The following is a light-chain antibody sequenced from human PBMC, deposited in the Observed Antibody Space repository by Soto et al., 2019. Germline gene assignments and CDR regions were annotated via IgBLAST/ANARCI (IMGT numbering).Light chain of an antibody. V-gene: IGKV3-20*01. Sequence: ESVLTQSPGTLSLSPGERATLSCRASQSVSSSYLARYQQKPGQAPRLLIYGASSRATGIPDRFSGSGSGTDFTLTISRLQPEDFAVYYCQQYGSSLYTFGQGTKLDIK. CDR1: QSVSSSY. J-gene: IGKJ2*01. CDR3: QQYGSSLYT. CDR2: GAS.